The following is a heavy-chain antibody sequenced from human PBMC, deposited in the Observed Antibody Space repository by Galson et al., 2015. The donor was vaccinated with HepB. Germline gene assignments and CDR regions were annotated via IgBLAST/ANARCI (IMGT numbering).Heavy chain of an antibody. CDR1: GLTFTDYY. CDR3: ARANLYLCNRESVSFDV. CDR2: INPNVGIA. D-gene: IGHD3-16*01. V-gene: IGHV1-2*06. Sequence: SVKVSCKASGLTFTDYYIHWVRQAPGQGLEWMGRINPNVGIAVYAQKFQGRVAMTADTSISTAYMELSWLRDDDTAVYYCARANLYLCNRESVSFDVWGQGTMVTVSS. J-gene: IGHJ3*01.